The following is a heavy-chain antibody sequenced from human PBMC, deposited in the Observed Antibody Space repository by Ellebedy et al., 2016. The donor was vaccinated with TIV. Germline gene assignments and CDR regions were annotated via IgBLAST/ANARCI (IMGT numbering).Heavy chain of an antibody. CDR2: INPSGGRT. CDR3: ARDTHDYVWGSYRFFDC. J-gene: IGHJ4*02. CDR1: RYTFTSYY. V-gene: IGHV1-46*01. D-gene: IGHD3-16*02. Sequence: ASVKVSXKASRYTFTSYYMHWVRQAPGQGLEWMGIINPSGGRTSYAQKFQGRVTMTRDTSTSTVYMELSSLRSEDTAVYYCARDTHDYVWGSYRFFDCWGQGTLVTVSS.